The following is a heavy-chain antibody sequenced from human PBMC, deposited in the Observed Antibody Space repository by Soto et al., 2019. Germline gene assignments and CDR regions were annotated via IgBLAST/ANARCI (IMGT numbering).Heavy chain of an antibody. V-gene: IGHV5-10-1*01. CDR2: IDPSDSQT. CDR3: ARQIYDSDTGPNFQYYFD. J-gene: IGHJ4*02. CDR1: GYSFAGYW. Sequence: PGESLKISCKGSGYSFAGYWITWVRQKPGKGLEWMGRIDPSDSQTYYSPSFRGHVTISATKSITTVFLQWSSLRASDTAMYYCARQIYDSDTGPNFQYYFDWGQGTLVTVSS. D-gene: IGHD3-22*01.